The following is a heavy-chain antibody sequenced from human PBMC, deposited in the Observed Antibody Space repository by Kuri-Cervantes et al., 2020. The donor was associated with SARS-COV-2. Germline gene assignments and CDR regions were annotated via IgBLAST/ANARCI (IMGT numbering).Heavy chain of an antibody. CDR3: ARLGDILTGYSVYFDY. Sequence: SETLSLTCAFYGESFSGYYWNWIRQSPGKGLEWIGEINHRGSTNYNPSLKSRVTISVDTSSKQFSLKLSSVTAADTAVYYCARLGDILTGYSVYFDYWGQGTLVTVSS. CDR1: GESFSGYY. D-gene: IGHD3-9*01. J-gene: IGHJ4*02. CDR2: INHRGST. V-gene: IGHV4-34*01.